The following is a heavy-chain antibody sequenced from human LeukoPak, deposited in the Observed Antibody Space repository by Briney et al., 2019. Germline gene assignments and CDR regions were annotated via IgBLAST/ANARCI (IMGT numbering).Heavy chain of an antibody. D-gene: IGHD2-21*02. CDR2: ISGSGGST. CDR3: ARDDSYYFDY. Sequence: GGSLRLSCAASGFTFSSYAMSWVRQAPGKGLEWVSAISGSGGSTYYADSVKGRFTISRDNAKNSLYLQMNSLRAEDTAVYYCARDDSYYFDYWGQGTLVTVSS. CDR1: GFTFSSYA. V-gene: IGHV3-23*01. J-gene: IGHJ4*02.